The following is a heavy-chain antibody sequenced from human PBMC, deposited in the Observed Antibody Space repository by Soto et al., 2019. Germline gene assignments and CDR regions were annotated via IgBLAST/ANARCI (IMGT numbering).Heavy chain of an antibody. Sequence: GASVKVSCKASGYTFTSYYMHWVRQAPGQGLEWMGIINPSGGSTSYAQKFQGRVTMTRDTSTSTVYMELSSLRSEDTAVYYCTPSGYCSGGSCAPPLDFDYWGQGTLVTVSS. CDR3: TPSGYCSGGSCAPPLDFDY. D-gene: IGHD2-15*01. J-gene: IGHJ4*02. V-gene: IGHV1-46*01. CDR1: GYTFTSYY. CDR2: INPSGGST.